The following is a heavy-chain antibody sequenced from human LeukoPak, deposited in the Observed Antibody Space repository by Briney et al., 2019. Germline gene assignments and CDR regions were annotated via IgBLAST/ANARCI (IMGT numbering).Heavy chain of an antibody. V-gene: IGHV5-51*01. CDR1: GYSFTTNW. Sequence: GESLKISCRGSGYSFTTNWIGWVRQLPGKGLELVGIIYPADSDARYSPSFRGHVTISADKSISTAYLQWSSLKASDTALYFCATRRDAYPIDYWGQGTLITVSS. CDR3: ATRRDAYPIDY. J-gene: IGHJ4*02. CDR2: IYPADSDA. D-gene: IGHD5-24*01.